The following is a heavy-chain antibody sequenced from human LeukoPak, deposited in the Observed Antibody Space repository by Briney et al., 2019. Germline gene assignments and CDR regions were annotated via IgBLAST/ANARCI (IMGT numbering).Heavy chain of an antibody. CDR3: ARGRYDGDH. V-gene: IGHV1-18*01. D-gene: IGHD3-22*01. Sequence: PLASVRVSSKPSGYTFTGFGVTWVPQAPGQGLEWVGTISVHNGNTIFAQKLQGRVTLTTDTSTNTAFMDLRSLRSDDTVVYYCARGRYDGDHWGQGTLVIVSS. CDR1: GYTFTGFG. CDR2: ISVHNGNT. J-gene: IGHJ4*02.